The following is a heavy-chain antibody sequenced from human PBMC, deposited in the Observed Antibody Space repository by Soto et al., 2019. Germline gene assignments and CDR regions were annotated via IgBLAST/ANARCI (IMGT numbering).Heavy chain of an antibody. J-gene: IGHJ6*03. CDR3: ARHVASAALGYMDV. Sequence: GGSLRLSCAASGFTFSTYWMHWVRQAPGKGLEWVAIISCDGSSRYYAGSVKGRFTISRDDSKNTLYLQMNSLRAEDTAVYYCARHVASAALGYMDVWGKGTTVTVSS. CDR1: GFTFSTYW. CDR2: ISCDGSSR. V-gene: IGHV3-33*08. D-gene: IGHD6-13*01.